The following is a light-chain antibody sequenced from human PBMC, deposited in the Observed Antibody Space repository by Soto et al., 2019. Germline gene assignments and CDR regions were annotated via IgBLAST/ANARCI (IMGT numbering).Light chain of an antibody. CDR3: QQYYTTPLA. V-gene: IGKV4-1*01. CDR1: QSVLSSSNNQNH. Sequence: DIVMTQSPDSLAVSLGERATINCNSSQSVLSSSNNQNHLAWYQQKPGQPPRLLIYWASTRGSGVPDRFSGGGSGTDLTLTISSLQAEDVAVYYCQQYYTTPLAFGGGTKV. CDR2: WAS. J-gene: IGKJ4*01.